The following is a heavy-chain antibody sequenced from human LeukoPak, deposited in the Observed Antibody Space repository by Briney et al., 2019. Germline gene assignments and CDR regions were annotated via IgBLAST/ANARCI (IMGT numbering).Heavy chain of an antibody. J-gene: IGHJ4*01. CDR2: ISGDGSVT. Sequence: PGGSLRLSXTGSGFTLRNYWMHWVRQVSGKRLVWVSRISGDGSVTNYADSVQGRFTISRDNAENILYLQINNLRSEDAAVYYCARYSSSSGGASYYLDYWGHGTLVTVSS. V-gene: IGHV3-74*01. CDR1: GFTLRNYW. D-gene: IGHD6-6*01. CDR3: ARYSSSSGGASYYLDY.